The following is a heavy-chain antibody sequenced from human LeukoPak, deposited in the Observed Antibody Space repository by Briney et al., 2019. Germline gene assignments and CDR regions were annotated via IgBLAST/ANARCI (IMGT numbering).Heavy chain of an antibody. CDR1: GFTFSSYG. CDR3: AKDQARNYYDSSGFDY. J-gene: IGHJ4*02. V-gene: IGHV3-33*06. D-gene: IGHD3-22*01. CDR2: IWYDGSNK. Sequence: GRSLRLSCAASGFTFSSYGMHWVRQAPGKGLEWVAVIWYDGSNKYYADSVKGRFTIPRDNSKNTLYLQMNSLRAEDTAVYYCAKDQARNYYDSSGFDYWGQGTLVTVSS.